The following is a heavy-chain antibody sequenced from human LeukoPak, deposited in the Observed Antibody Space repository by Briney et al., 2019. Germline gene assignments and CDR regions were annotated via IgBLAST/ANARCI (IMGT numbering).Heavy chain of an antibody. CDR2: ISGSGGST. CDR3: ARKIEAWYFDY. CDR1: GFMFSSNW. J-gene: IGHJ4*02. D-gene: IGHD2/OR15-2a*01. Sequence: GGSLRLSCAASGFMFSSNWMSWVRQAPGKGLEWVSAISGSGGSTYYADSVKGRFTISRDNSKNSLYLQMNSLRAEDTALYYCARKIEAWYFDYWGQGTLFTVSS. V-gene: IGHV3-23*01.